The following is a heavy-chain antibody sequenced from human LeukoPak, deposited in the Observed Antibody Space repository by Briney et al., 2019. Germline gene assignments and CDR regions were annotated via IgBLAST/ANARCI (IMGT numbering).Heavy chain of an antibody. D-gene: IGHD6-13*01. CDR1: GYTFTGCY. CDR3: ARDGYPSIAAAGSLDQ. J-gene: IGHJ4*02. CDR2: INPNSGGT. Sequence: GASVKVSCKASGYTFTGCYMHWVRQAPGQGLGWMRWINPNSGGTNYAQKFQGRVTMTRDTSISTAYIELSRLRSDDTAVYYCARDGYPSIAAAGSLDQWGQGTQVTVSS. V-gene: IGHV1-2*02.